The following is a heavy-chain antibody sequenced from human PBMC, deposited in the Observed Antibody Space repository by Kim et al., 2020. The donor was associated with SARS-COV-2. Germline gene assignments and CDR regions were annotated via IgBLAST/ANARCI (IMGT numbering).Heavy chain of an antibody. V-gene: IGHV3-33*01. Sequence: GGSLRLSCAASGFTFSSYGMHWVRQAPGKGLQWVAVIRYDGNNKYYAYSVKGRFTISRDNSKNTLYLQMNSLRAEDTAVDYCARDYDGGVLEYWAQVTL. CDR1: GFTFSSYG. J-gene: IGHJ4*02. CDR3: ARDYDGGVLEY. CDR2: IRYDGNNK. D-gene: IGHD3-16*01.